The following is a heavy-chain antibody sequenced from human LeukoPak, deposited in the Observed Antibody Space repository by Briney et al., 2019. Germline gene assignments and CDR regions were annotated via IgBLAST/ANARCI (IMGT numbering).Heavy chain of an antibody. D-gene: IGHD5-12*01. CDR1: GIPFSSYA. J-gene: IGHJ4*02. V-gene: IGHV3-23*01. CDR2: ISGSGRST. CDR3: ATRYSGYDSTDY. Sequence: PGGSLRLSCAASGIPFSSYAMSWVRQAPGKGLEWVSGISGSGRSTFYADSVKGRFTISRDNAKNSLYLQMNSLRAEDTAVYYCATRYSGYDSTDYWGQGTLVTVSS.